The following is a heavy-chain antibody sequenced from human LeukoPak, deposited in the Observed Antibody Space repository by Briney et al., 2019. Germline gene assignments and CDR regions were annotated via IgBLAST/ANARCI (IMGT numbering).Heavy chain of an antibody. J-gene: IGHJ4*02. Sequence: ASVKVSCKASGYTFTSYAMHWVRQAPGQRLEWMGWINAGNGNTKYTQEFQGRVTITRDTSASTAYMELSSLRSEDMAVYYCAREVGGTASFDYWGQGTLVTVSS. CDR3: AREVGGTASFDY. V-gene: IGHV1-3*03. CDR2: INAGNGNT. CDR1: GYTFTSYA. D-gene: IGHD3-16*01.